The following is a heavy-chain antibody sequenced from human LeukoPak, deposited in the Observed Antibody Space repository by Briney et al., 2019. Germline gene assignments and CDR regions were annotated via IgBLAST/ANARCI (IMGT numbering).Heavy chain of an antibody. CDR1: GGSISSYY. CDR2: IYYSGST. D-gene: IGHD3-10*01. V-gene: IGHV4-59*01. CDR3: ARSGVGLWFGDLGRAFDI. J-gene: IGHJ3*02. Sequence: SETLSLTCTVSGGSISSYYWSWIRQPPGKGLEWIGYIYYSGSTNYNPSLKSRVTISVDTSKNQFSLKLSSVTAADTAVYYCARSGVGLWFGDLGRAFDIWGQGTMVTVSS.